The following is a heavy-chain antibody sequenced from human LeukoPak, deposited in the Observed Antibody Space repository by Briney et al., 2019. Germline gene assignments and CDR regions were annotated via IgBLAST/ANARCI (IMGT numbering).Heavy chain of an antibody. V-gene: IGHV3-30-3*01. J-gene: IGHJ6*02. CDR1: GFTFSSYA. CDR3: ARPRNPRGAYGMDV. D-gene: IGHD3-10*01. CDR2: ISYDGSNK. Sequence: GRSLRLSCAASGFTFSSYAMDWVRQAPGKGLEWVAVISYDGSNKYYADSVKGRFTISRDNSKNTLYLQMNSLRAEDTAVYYCARPRNPRGAYGMDVWGQGTTVTVSS.